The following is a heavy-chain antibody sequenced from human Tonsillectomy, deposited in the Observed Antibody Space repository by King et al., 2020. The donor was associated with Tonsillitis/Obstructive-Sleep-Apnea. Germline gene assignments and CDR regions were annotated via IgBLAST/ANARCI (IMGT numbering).Heavy chain of an antibody. CDR1: GGSXXYYY. CDR2: INHSGST. CDR3: ARRHSVTVVPFDY. V-gene: IGHV4-34*01. J-gene: IGHJ4*02. Sequence: VQLQQWGXGLLXXXXTLXLXXAXYGGSXXYYYWSWXXQPPGKGLEWIGEINHSGSTNYNPSLKSRVTMSVDTSKNQFSLKLSSVTAAETAVFYCARRHSVTVVPFDYWGQGTLVTVSS. D-gene: IGHD1-20*01.